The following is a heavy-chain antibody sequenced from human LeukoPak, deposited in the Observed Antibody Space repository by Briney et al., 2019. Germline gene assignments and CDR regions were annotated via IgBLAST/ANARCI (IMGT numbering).Heavy chain of an antibody. CDR3: ATIPSTTVVTKELDY. V-gene: IGHV1-24*01. CDR2: FDPEDGGT. CDR1: GYTLTELS. D-gene: IGHD4-23*01. J-gene: IGHJ4*02. Sequence: ASVKVSCTVSGYTLTELSMHWVRQAPGKGLEWMGGFDPEDGGTVYAQKFQGRVTMTEDTSTDTAYMELSSLRSEDTAVYYCATIPSTTVVTKELDYWGQGTLVTVSS.